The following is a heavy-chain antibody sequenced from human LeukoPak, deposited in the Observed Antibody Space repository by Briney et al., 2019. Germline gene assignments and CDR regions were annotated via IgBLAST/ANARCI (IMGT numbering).Heavy chain of an antibody. CDR3: ARVGDGYNPSIDY. V-gene: IGHV4-39*01. D-gene: IGHD5-24*01. J-gene: IGHJ4*02. Sequence: SETLSLTCTVSGGSISSSSYYWGWIRQPPGKGLEWIGSIYYSGSTYYNPSLKSRVTISVDTSKNQFSLKLSSVTAADTAVYYCARVGDGYNPSIDYWGQGTLVTVSS. CDR2: IYYSGST. CDR1: GGSISSSSYY.